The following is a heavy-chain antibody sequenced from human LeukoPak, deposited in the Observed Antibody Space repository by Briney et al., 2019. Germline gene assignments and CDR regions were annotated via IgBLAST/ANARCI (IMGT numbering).Heavy chain of an antibody. V-gene: IGHV4-59*01. CDR1: GGSLSSYY. J-gene: IGHJ6*03. D-gene: IGHD6-19*01. CDR2: IYYSGST. Sequence: SQTLSLTCTVSGGSLSSYYWSWIRQPPGKGLEWIGYIYYSGSTNYNPSPTSRLTISVDTSKNQFSLKLSSVTAADTAVYYCARRLSGWSNYYYYYMDVWGKGTAVSVCS. CDR3: ARRLSGWSNYYYYYMDV.